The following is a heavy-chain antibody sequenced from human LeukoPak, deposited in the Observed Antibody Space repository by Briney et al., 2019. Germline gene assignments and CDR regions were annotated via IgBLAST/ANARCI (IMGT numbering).Heavy chain of an antibody. V-gene: IGHV4-39*07. CDR2: IYYSGIT. CDR1: GGSIRSSGYY. Sequence: SETLSLTCTVSGGSIRSSGYYWGWIRQPPGEGLEWIGNIYYSGITYYNPSLNSRLTISVDTSKNQFSLKLSSVTAADTAVYYCARVGRYSSSWYSANWFDPWGQGTLVTVSS. J-gene: IGHJ5*02. D-gene: IGHD6-13*01. CDR3: ARVGRYSSSWYSANWFDP.